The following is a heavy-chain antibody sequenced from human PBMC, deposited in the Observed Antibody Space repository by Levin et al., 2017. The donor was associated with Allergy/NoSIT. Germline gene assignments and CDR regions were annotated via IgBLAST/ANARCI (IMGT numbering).Heavy chain of an antibody. CDR1: GFTFDDYA. D-gene: IGHD6-19*01. V-gene: IGHV3-9*01. CDR3: AKDIRIAVAGGELDY. CDR2: ISWNSGSI. J-gene: IGHJ4*02. Sequence: PGGSLRLSCAASGFTFDDYAMHWVRQAPGKGLEWVSGISWNSGSIGYADSVKGRFTISRDNAKNSLYLQMNSLRAEDTALYYCAKDIRIAVAGGELDYWGQGTLVTVSS.